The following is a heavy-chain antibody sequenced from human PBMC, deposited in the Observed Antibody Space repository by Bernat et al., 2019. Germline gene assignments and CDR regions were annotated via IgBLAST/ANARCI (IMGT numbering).Heavy chain of an antibody. J-gene: IGHJ4*02. CDR1: GGSFSGYY. Sequence: QVQLQQWGAGLLKPSETLSLTCAVYGGSFSGYYWSWIRQPPGKGLEWIGEINHSGSTNYNPSLKSRVTISVDTSKNQFSLKLSSVTAADTDVYYCARLSGSDPHAVDYWGQGTLVTVSS. D-gene: IGHD1-26*01. V-gene: IGHV4-34*01. CDR3: ARLSGSDPHAVDY. CDR2: INHSGST.